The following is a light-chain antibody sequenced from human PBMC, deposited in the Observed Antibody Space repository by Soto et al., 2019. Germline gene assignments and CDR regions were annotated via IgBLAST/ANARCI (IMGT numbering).Light chain of an antibody. J-gene: IGLJ1*01. CDR2: SNN. Sequence: QSVLTQPPSASVTPGQRVTISCSGSSSNIGSNTVNWYQQLPGTAPKLLIYSNNERPSGVPDRFSGSKSGTSASLAISGLQSEEDADFYCAAWDASLTAYVIVTGTKVPDL. CDR3: AAWDASLTAYV. CDR1: SSNIGSNT. V-gene: IGLV1-44*01.